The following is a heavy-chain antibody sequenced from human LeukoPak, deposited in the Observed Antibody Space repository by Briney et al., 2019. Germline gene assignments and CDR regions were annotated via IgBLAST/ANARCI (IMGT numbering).Heavy chain of an antibody. CDR3: AKDGLRDGLHRDLDY. D-gene: IGHD5-24*01. J-gene: IGHJ4*02. CDR2: DGSGT. CDR1: GFTFSGHW. Sequence: AGVSLRLSCAVSGFTFSGHWMFWVRQAPGKGLEWVSSDGSGTGYTDSVKGRFTISRDNSKNTLYLQMNSLRAEDTAVYYCAKDGLRDGLHRDLDYWGQGTLVTVSS. V-gene: IGHV3-74*01.